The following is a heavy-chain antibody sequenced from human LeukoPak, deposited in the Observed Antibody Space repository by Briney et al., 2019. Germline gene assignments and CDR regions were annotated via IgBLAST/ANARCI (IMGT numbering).Heavy chain of an antibody. V-gene: IGHV4-4*07. Sequence: SETLSLTCTVSGGSISSYYWSWIRQPAGKGLEWIGRIYTSGSTNYNPSLKSRVTMSVDTSKNQFSLKLSSVTAADTAVYYCARDLGHMLPDAFDIWGQGTMVTVSS. CDR3: ARDLGHMLPDAFDI. D-gene: IGHD2-8*01. CDR2: IYTSGST. CDR1: GGSISSYY. J-gene: IGHJ3*02.